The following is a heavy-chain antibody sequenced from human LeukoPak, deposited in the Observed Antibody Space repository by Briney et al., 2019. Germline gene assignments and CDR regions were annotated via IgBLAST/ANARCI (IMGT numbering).Heavy chain of an antibody. J-gene: IGHJ3*02. D-gene: IGHD5-18*01. CDR2: ISSSGSTI. CDR3: ARGGYSYGYWLFAFDI. Sequence: GGSLRLSCAASGFTFSSYEMNWVRQAPGKGLEGVSYISSSGSTIYYADSVKGRFTISRDNAKNSLYLQMNSLRAEDTAVYYCARGGYSYGYWLFAFDIWGQGTMVTVSS. CDR1: GFTFSSYE. V-gene: IGHV3-48*03.